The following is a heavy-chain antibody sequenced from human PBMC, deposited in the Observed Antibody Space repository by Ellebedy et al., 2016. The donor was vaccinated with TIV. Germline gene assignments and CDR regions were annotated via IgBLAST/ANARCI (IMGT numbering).Heavy chain of an antibody. D-gene: IGHD3-10*01. CDR3: STSLSFGELGHWFDP. CDR1: GGSITGYY. Sequence: PSETLSLTCTVSGGSITGYYWSWIRQPPGKGLEWMGYIYYSGSTNYNPSLKSRVTMSVDTSKNQFSLKLSSVTAADTAVYYCSTSLSFGELGHWFDPWGQGTLVTVSS. J-gene: IGHJ5*02. CDR2: IYYSGST. V-gene: IGHV4-59*01.